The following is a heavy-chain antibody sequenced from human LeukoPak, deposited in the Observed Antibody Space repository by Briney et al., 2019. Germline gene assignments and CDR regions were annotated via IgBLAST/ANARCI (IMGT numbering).Heavy chain of an antibody. D-gene: IGHD3-3*01. CDR2: FDPEDGET. V-gene: IGHV1-24*01. Sequence: ASVKVSCKVSGYTLTELSMHWVRQAPGKGLEWMGGFDPEDGETIYAQKFQGRVTMTEDTSTDTAYMELSSLRSEDTAVYYCATYLRFLEWLAIDYWGQGTLVTVSS. CDR1: GYTLTELS. CDR3: ATYLRFLEWLAIDY. J-gene: IGHJ4*02.